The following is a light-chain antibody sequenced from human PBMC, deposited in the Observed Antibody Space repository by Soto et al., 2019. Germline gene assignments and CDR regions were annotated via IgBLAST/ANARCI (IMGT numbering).Light chain of an antibody. V-gene: IGLV1-44*01. CDR2: FNN. Sequence: QSVLTRPPSASGTPGQSVTISCFGSSSNIGSNTVSWYQQLPGTAPKVLIYFNNQRPSGVPDRFSGSKSGTSASLAISGLQSEDEADYYCAAWDDSLNGRVFGGGTKLTVL. CDR3: AAWDDSLNGRV. J-gene: IGLJ2*01. CDR1: SSNIGSNT.